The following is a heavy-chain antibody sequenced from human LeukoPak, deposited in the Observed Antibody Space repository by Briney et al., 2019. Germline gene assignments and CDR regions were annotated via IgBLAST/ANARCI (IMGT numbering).Heavy chain of an antibody. CDR2: IYTSGST. J-gene: IGHJ6*02. Sequence: SETLSLTCTVPGGSISSYYWSWIRQPAGKGLEWIGRIYTSGSTNYNPSLKSRVTMSVDTSKNQFSLKLSSVTAADTAVYYCARDYYGDYSYYYYYGMDVWGQGTTVTVSS. V-gene: IGHV4-4*07. CDR3: ARDYYGDYSYYYYYGMDV. CDR1: GGSISSYY. D-gene: IGHD4-17*01.